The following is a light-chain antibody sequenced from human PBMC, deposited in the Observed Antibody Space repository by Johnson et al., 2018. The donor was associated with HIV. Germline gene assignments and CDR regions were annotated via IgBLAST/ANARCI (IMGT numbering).Light chain of an antibody. CDR1: SSNIGNNY. V-gene: IGLV1-51*02. CDR2: ENN. CDR3: GTWDTSLSANI. Sequence: QSVLTQPPSVSAAPGQKVTISCSGSSSNIGNNYVSWYQQLPGTAPILLIYENNKPPSGIPDRFSGSKSGTSATLGIAGLQTGDEADYFCGTWDTSLSANIFGTGTKVTVL. J-gene: IGLJ1*01.